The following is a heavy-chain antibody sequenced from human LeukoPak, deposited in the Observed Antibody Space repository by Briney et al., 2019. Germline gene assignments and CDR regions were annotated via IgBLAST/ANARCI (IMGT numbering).Heavy chain of an antibody. CDR1: GFAFSTYS. CDR2: ISGSGSGT. V-gene: IGHV3-23*01. J-gene: IGHJ4*02. Sequence: GGSLRLSCAASGFAFSTYSMNWVRQAPGEGLEWVSTISGSGSGTYYADSVKGRFTISRDNSKDTLYLQMNSLRADDTAVYYCAKTMTTQHFDYWGQGTLVTVSS. D-gene: IGHD4-11*01. CDR3: AKTMTTQHFDY.